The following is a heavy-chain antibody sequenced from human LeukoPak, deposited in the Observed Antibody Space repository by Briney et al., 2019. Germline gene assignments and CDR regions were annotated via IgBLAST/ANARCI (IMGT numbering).Heavy chain of an antibody. D-gene: IGHD2-21*02. CDR3: ATYGGDWKFDS. V-gene: IGHV4-34*01. J-gene: IGHJ4*02. CDR1: DGSLDIYY. Sequence: SETLSLTCGASDGSLDIYYWMFVRQPPGKGLQWIGEITYRGSPYYHPSLNSRATISIDASQRHVSLTWRSVTAADTAVYYCATYGGDWKFDSWGQGTLVTVSS. CDR2: ITYRGSP.